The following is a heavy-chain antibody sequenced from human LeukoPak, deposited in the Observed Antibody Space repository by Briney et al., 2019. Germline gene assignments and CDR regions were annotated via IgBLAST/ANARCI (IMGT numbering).Heavy chain of an antibody. D-gene: IGHD2-21*02. Sequence: ASVWLSFKASGYTFTVYYMHWVRQAPGQGLEWMGWINPNSGGTNYAQKFQGRVTMTRDTSISTAYMELSRLRSDDTAVYYCARDLVVVTAIFDYWGQGTLVTVSS. CDR3: ARDLVVVTAIFDY. J-gene: IGHJ4*02. V-gene: IGHV1-2*02. CDR2: INPNSGGT. CDR1: GYTFTVYY.